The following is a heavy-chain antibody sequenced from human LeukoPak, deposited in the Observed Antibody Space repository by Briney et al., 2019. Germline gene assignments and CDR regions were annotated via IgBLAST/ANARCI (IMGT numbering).Heavy chain of an antibody. CDR1: GDSISSYY. Sequence: SETLSLTCTVPGDSISSYYWSWIRQPPGKGLEWIGYIDYSGSTNYNPSLKGRVTISVDSSRNQCSLKLSSVTAADTAVYYCASTYRGSPHFYVDLWGQGTLVTVSS. CDR3: ASTYRGSPHFYVDL. CDR2: IDYSGST. J-gene: IGHJ4*02. V-gene: IGHV4-59*01. D-gene: IGHD1-26*01.